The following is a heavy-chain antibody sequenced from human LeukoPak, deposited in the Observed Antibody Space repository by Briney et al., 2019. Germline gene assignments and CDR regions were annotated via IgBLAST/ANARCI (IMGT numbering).Heavy chain of an antibody. CDR1: GVSIRGSSYY. V-gene: IGHV4-39*01. J-gene: IGHJ5*02. D-gene: IGHD2-2*01. CDR2: IYYSGST. Sequence: SETLSLTCTVSGVSIRGSSYYSGWIRQPPGKGLEWIGSIYYSGSTYYKPSLKRRVTISVDTSKNQFSLKLSSVTAADTAVYYSARCYDAMWGPDNWFDPWVQGTLVTVSS. CDR3: ARCYDAMWGPDNWFDP.